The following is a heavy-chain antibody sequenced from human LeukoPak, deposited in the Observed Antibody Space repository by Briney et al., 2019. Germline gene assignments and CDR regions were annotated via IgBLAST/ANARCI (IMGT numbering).Heavy chain of an antibody. Sequence: GGSLRLSCAASGFTFSSYSMNWVRQAPGKGLEWVANIKQDGSEKYYVDSVKDRFTISRDNAKNSLYLQMNSLRVEDTAVYYCARNVYRTFDSWDQGTLVTVSS. V-gene: IGHV3-7*01. D-gene: IGHD1-14*01. J-gene: IGHJ4*02. CDR2: IKQDGSEK. CDR3: ARNVYRTFDS. CDR1: GFTFSSYS.